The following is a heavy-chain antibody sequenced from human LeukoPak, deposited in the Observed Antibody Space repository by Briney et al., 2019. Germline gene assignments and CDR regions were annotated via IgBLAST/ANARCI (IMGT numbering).Heavy chain of an antibody. D-gene: IGHD3-22*01. CDR3: TREYYYDSSGYYYYYYYMDV. V-gene: IGHV3-73*01. J-gene: IGHJ6*03. CDR2: IRSKANSYAT. CDR1: GFTFSGSA. Sequence: PGGSLRLSCAASGFTFSGSAMHWVRQASGKGLEWVGRIRSKANSYATAYAASVKGRFTTSRDDSKNTAYLQMNSLKTEDTAVYYCTREYYYDSSGYYYYYYYMDVWGKGTTVTVSS.